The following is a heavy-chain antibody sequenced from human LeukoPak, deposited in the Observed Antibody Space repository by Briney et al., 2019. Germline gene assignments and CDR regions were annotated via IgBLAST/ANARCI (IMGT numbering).Heavy chain of an antibody. CDR2: IKQDGSEK. CDR1: GFTFSSYW. CDR3: ARDVTSFDDYYYYYMDV. D-gene: IGHD2-2*01. J-gene: IGHJ6*03. V-gene: IGHV3-7*01. Sequence: GGSLRLSCAASGFTFSSYWMSWVRQAPGKGLEWVANIKQDGSEKYYVDSVKGRFTISRDNAKNSSYLQMNSLRAEDTAVYYCARDVTSFDDYYYYYMDVWGKGTTVTVSS.